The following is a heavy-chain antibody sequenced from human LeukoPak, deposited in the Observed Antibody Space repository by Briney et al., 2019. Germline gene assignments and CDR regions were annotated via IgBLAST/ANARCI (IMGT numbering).Heavy chain of an antibody. V-gene: IGHV3-23*01. CDR2: ISGSGGST. D-gene: IGHD2-15*01. CDR3: AREGFCSGGICSYDN. Sequence: PGGSLRLSCAASGFTFSSYAMSWVRQAPGKGLEWVSAISGSGGSTYYADSVKGRFTISRDNSKNTLYLQMNSLRAEDTAVYYCAREGFCSGGICSYDNWGQGTLVTVSS. J-gene: IGHJ4*02. CDR1: GFTFSSYA.